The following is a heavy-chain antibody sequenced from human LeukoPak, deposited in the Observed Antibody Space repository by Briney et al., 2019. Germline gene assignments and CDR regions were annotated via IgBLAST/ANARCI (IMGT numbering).Heavy chain of an antibody. CDR2: IIPIFGTA. CDR1: GGTFSSYA. Sequence: SVKVSCEASGGTFSSYAISWVRQAPGQGLEWMGGIIPIFGTANYAQKFQGRVTITTDESTSTAYMELSSLRSEDTAVYYCARVYNDAFDIWGQGTMVTVSS. V-gene: IGHV1-69*05. D-gene: IGHD1-1*01. CDR3: ARVYNDAFDI. J-gene: IGHJ3*02.